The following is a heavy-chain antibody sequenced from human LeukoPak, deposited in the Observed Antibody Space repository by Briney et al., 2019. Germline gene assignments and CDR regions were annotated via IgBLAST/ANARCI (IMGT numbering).Heavy chain of an antibody. V-gene: IGHV1-2*02. J-gene: IGHJ5*02. Sequence: GASVKVSCKASGYTFTSYYMHWVRQAPGQGLEWMGWINPNSGGTNYAQKFQGRVTMARDTSISTAYMELSRLRSDDTAVYYCARGDTIFGVVTEPLGDWFDPWGQGTLVTVSS. CDR1: GYTFTSYY. CDR3: ARGDTIFGVVTEPLGDWFDP. D-gene: IGHD3-3*01. CDR2: INPNSGGT.